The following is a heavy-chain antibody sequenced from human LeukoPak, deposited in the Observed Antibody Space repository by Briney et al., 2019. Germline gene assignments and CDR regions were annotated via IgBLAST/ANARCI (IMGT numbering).Heavy chain of an antibody. V-gene: IGHV3-23*01. CDR2: ISGSGGST. CDR1: GYTFSSYA. J-gene: IGHJ4*02. D-gene: IGHD2-21*02. Sequence: GGSLRLSCAASGYTFSSYAMSWVRQAPGKGLEWVSAISGSGGSTYYADSVKGRFTISRDNSKKPLYLQMNSLRTQGQGLIYCAKDDIVVVTAPLSFDYWGQGTLVTVSS. CDR3: AKDDIVVVTAPLSFDY.